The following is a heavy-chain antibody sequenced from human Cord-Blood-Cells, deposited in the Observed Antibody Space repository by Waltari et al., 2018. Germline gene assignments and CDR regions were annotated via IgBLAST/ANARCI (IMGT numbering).Heavy chain of an antibody. Sequence: VQLVQSGAEVKKPGESLKISCKGSGYSSTSSWIGCWRLMPGQGLEWMGIIYPGDSDTRYSPSFQGQVTISADKSISTAYLQWSSLKASDTAMYYGARLFVGATTEYFQHWGQGTLVTVSS. D-gene: IGHD1-26*01. CDR2: IYPGDSDT. CDR3: ARLFVGATTEYFQH. J-gene: IGHJ1*01. V-gene: IGHV5-51*01. CDR1: GYSSTSSW.